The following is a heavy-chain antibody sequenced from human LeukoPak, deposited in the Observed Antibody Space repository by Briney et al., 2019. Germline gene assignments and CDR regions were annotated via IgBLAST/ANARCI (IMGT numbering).Heavy chain of an antibody. CDR2: VKQDGSRK. D-gene: IGHD3-16*01. CDR1: GFTFSTYW. V-gene: IGHV3-7*04. Sequence: PGGSLRLSCAASGFTFSTYWMDWVRQAPGKGLEWVANVKQDGSRKYYVDSVKGRFTISRGNARNSLYLEMNSLRVEDTAVYYCARDWGDESRGQFDAFDIWGQGTRVTVSS. CDR3: ARDWGDESRGQFDAFDI. J-gene: IGHJ3*02.